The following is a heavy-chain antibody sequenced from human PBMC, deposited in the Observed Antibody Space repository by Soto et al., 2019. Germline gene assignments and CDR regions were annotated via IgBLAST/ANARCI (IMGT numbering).Heavy chain of an antibody. CDR1: GFTFSSYS. Sequence: GGSLRLSCAASGFTFSSYSMHWVRQAPGKGLEWVAVINYDGSNKCYADSVKGRFTISRDNSKNTLYLQMNSLRAEDTAVYYCARVYSSSWYAQYYYGMDVWGQGTTVTVSS. V-gene: IGHV3-30-3*01. J-gene: IGHJ6*02. CDR3: ARVYSSSWYAQYYYGMDV. CDR2: INYDGSNK. D-gene: IGHD6-13*01.